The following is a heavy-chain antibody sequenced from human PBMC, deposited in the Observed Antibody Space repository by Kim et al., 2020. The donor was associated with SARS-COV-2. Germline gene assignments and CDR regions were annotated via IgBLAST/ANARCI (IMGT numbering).Heavy chain of an antibody. CDR2: ISGSGDNT. J-gene: IGHJ1*01. CDR3: AKGVGGILDYGDYGPYFQH. Sequence: GGSLRLSCAASGFTFSSYVMSWVRQAPGKGLEWVSVISGSGDNTYHADSVKGRFTISRDNSKNTLYLQLNSLRAEDTAVYYCAKGVGGILDYGDYGPYFQHWGQGTLVTVSS. D-gene: IGHD4-17*01. V-gene: IGHV3-23*01. CDR1: GFTFSSYV.